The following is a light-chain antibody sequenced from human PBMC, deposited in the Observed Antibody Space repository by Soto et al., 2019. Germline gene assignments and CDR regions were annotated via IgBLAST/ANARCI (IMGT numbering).Light chain of an antibody. CDR1: SSDVGAYNY. Sequence: QSALTQPPSASGSPGQSVPISCTGTSSDVGAYNYVSWYQQHAGKAPKLVIYEVTKRPSGVPDRFSGSKSANTASLTVSGLQAEDEADYDGSSFASSNTWVFGGGTKLTVL. CDR3: SSFASSNTWV. V-gene: IGLV2-8*01. J-gene: IGLJ3*02. CDR2: EVT.